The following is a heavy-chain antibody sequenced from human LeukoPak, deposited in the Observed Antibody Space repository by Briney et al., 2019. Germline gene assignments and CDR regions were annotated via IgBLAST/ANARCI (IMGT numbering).Heavy chain of an antibody. CDR2: IYPGDSDT. V-gene: IGHV5-51*01. CDR3: ARTNSLYYYDSSGPYDNFDY. CDR1: GYSFTNYW. J-gene: IGHJ4*02. Sequence: GESLKISCQASGYSFTNYWIGWVRQMPGKGLEWMGIIYPGDSDTRYSPSFQGQVTISADKSISTAYLQWSGLKASDTAMYYCARTNSLYYYDSSGPYDNFDYWGQGTLVTVSS. D-gene: IGHD3-22*01.